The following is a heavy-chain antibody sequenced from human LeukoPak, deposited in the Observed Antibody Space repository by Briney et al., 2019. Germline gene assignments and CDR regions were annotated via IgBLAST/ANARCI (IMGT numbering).Heavy chain of an antibody. CDR1: GFTFSSYS. CDR3: ARSGYCSSTSCSHDAFDI. D-gene: IGHD2-2*01. Sequence: GGSLRLSCAASGFTFSSYSMNWVRQAPGKGLEWVSSISSSSSYIYYADPVKGRFTISRDNAKNSLYLQMNSLRAEDTAVYYCARSGYCSSTSCSHDAFDIWGQGTMVTVSS. J-gene: IGHJ3*02. CDR2: ISSSSSYI. V-gene: IGHV3-21*01.